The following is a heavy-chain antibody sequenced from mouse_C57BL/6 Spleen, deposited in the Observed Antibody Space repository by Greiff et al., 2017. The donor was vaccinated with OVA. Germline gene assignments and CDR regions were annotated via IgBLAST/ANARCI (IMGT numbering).Heavy chain of an antibody. D-gene: IGHD1-1*01. J-gene: IGHJ2*01. V-gene: IGHV1-15*01. Sequence: QVQLQQSGAELVRPGASVTLSCKASGYTFTDYEMHWVKQTPVHGLEWIGAIDPETGGTAYNQKFKGKAILTADKSSSTAYMELRSMTSEDSAVYDWTRRVTTVVDYFDYWGQGTTLTVSA. CDR1: GYTFTDYE. CDR2: IDPETGGT. CDR3: TRRVTTVVDYFDY.